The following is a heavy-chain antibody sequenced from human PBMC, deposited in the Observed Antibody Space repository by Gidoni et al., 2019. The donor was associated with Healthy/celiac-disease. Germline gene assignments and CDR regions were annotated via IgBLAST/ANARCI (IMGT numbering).Heavy chain of an antibody. D-gene: IGHD4-17*01. Sequence: QLQLQESGPGLVKPPETLSLTCTVSGGSIRSSSYYWGWFRQPPGKGLEWIGSIYYSGSTYYNPSLKSRVTISVDTSKNQFSLKLSSVTAADTAVYYCARPDDYGDYGLPNWGQGTLVTVSS. J-gene: IGHJ4*02. CDR3: ARPDDYGDYGLPN. V-gene: IGHV4-39*01. CDR2: IYYSGST. CDR1: GGSIRSSSYY.